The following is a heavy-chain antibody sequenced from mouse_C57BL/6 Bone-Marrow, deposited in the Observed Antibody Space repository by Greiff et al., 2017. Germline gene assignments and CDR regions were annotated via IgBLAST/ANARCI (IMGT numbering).Heavy chain of an antibody. J-gene: IGHJ2*01. CDR3: GRQGDGYFYFDY. Sequence: EVMLVESGGGLVQPGGSLKLSCAASGFTFSDYGMAWVRQAPRKGPEWVAFISNLAYSIYYADTVTGRFTISRENAKNTMYLEMSSLRSEDTAMYYCGRQGDGYFYFDYWGQGTTLTVSS. CDR1: GFTFSDYG. D-gene: IGHD2-3*01. CDR2: ISNLAYSI. V-gene: IGHV5-15*01.